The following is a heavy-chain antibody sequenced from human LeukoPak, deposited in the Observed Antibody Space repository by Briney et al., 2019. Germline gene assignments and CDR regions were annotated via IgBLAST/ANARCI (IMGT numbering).Heavy chain of an antibody. Sequence: ASVKVSCKPSGGTINDYAVYWVRQAPGQGLEWMARIIPLFGTVNYAQKFQDRLTVSADKSTNTAHMELSSLRFEDTAIYYCATPPPGYSFSNHYYYMGAWGRGTTVTVSS. V-gene: IGHV1-69*06. D-gene: IGHD1-1*01. CDR2: IIPLFGTV. CDR1: GGTINDYA. J-gene: IGHJ6*03. CDR3: ATPPPGYSFSNHYYYMGA.